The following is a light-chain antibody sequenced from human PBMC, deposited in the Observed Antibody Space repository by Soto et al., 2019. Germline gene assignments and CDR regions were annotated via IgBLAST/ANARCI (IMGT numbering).Light chain of an antibody. CDR3: QQLNSFPIT. J-gene: IGKJ5*01. Sequence: DIQMTQSPSSLSASLLDSVSITCRSSQGISTFLAWFQQKPGKAPKTLIYAASSLHSGVPSRFSGSGSGTDFTLTISSLQPEDFATYYCQQLNSFPITFGQGTRLEIK. CDR2: AAS. CDR1: QGISTF. V-gene: IGKV1-16*01.